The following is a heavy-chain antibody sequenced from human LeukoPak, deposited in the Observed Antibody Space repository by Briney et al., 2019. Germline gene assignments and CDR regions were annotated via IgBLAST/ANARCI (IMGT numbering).Heavy chain of an antibody. CDR3: ARGLYCSSTSCYTSYWFDP. J-gene: IGHJ5*02. CDR2: MNPNSGNT. D-gene: IGHD2-2*02. Sequence: ASVKVSCKASGYTFTSYDINWVRQATGQGLEWMGWMNPNSGNTGYAQKFQGRVTMTRNTSISTAYMELGSLRSEDTAVYYCARGLYCSSTSCYTSYWFDPWGQGTLVTVSS. CDR1: GYTFTSYD. V-gene: IGHV1-8*01.